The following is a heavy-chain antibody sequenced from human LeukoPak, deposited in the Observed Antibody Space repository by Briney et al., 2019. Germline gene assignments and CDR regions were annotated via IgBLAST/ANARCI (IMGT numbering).Heavy chain of an antibody. D-gene: IGHD3-3*01. CDR1: GFTFSSYG. V-gene: IGHV3-30*02. Sequence: PGGPLRLSCAASGFTFSSYGMHWVRQAPGKGLEWVAFIRYDGSNKYYADSVKGRFTISRDNSKNTLYLQMNSLRAEDTAVYYCARGEDDFWSGNYYYYYYMGVWGKGTTVTVSS. CDR3: ARGEDDFWSGNYYYYYYMGV. CDR2: IRYDGSNK. J-gene: IGHJ6*03.